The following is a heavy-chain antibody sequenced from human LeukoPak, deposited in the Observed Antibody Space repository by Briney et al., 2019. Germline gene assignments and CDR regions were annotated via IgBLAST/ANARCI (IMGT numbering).Heavy chain of an antibody. V-gene: IGHV4-59*01. D-gene: IGHD3-3*01. CDR2: IYYSGST. CDR3: ARVPPTLRFLEWLYAFDI. CDR1: GGSISGYF. Sequence: SETLSLTCTVSGGSISGYFWSWIRQPPGKGLEWIGYIYYSGSTNYNPSLKSRVTISVDTSKNQFSLKLSSVTAADTAVYYCARVPPTLRFLEWLYAFDIWGQGTMVTVSS. J-gene: IGHJ3*02.